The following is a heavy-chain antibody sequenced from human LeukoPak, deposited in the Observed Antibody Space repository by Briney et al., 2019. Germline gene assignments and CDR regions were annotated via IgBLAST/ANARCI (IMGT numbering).Heavy chain of an antibody. CDR2: ISGDSRTI. J-gene: IGHJ4*02. Sequence: GGSLRLSCAASGFTFSTYSMIWVRQAPGKGLEWLSYISGDSRTIYYPDSVKGRFTISRDNAKNSLYLQLISLRAEDTAVYYCAREASIAAAGTSYYFDYWGQGALVTVSS. CDR1: GFTFSTYS. V-gene: IGHV3-48*01. D-gene: IGHD6-13*01. CDR3: AREASIAAAGTSYYFDY.